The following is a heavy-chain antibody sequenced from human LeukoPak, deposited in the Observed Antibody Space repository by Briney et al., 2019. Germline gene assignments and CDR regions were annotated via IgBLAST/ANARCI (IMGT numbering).Heavy chain of an antibody. CDR2: ISYDGRDK. V-gene: IGHV3-30*04. D-gene: IGHD2/OR15-2a*01. J-gene: IGHJ4*02. Sequence: GGSLRLSGAASGFTFSSHTIHWVRQAPGKGPEWVAVISYDGRDKHHADSVKGRFTISRDNSKNTLYLQMDSLRPEDTAVYFCAKDRVQIATYYFDYWGQGTPVTVSS. CDR1: GFTFSSHT. CDR3: AKDRVQIATYYFDY.